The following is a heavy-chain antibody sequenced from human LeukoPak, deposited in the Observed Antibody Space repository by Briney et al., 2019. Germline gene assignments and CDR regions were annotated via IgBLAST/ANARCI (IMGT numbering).Heavy chain of an antibody. D-gene: IGHD4-23*01. CDR1: GYTFTSYD. CDR2: MNPNSGNT. Sequence: ASVKVSCKASGYTFTSYDINWVRQATGQGLEWMGWMNPNSGNTGYAQKFQGRVTMTRNTSISTAYMELNSLRAEDTAVYYCARDTNDYGGNGEFYYYYYYMDVWGKGTTVTVSS. CDR3: ARDTNDYGGNGEFYYYYYYMDV. V-gene: IGHV1-8*01. J-gene: IGHJ6*03.